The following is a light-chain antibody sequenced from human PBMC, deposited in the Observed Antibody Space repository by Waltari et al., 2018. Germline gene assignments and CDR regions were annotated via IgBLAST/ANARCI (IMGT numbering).Light chain of an antibody. CDR2: AAT. Sequence: EIVLTQSPVTLSLSPGQRATLACRASQSVDNFLGWYHQKAGQAPRLLLYAATKRAPGIPARFSGGGSGTDFTLTISSLEPEDVGLYYCHQGTTWPRTFGQGTKLEI. J-gene: IGKJ2*01. V-gene: IGKV3-11*01. CDR1: QSVDNF. CDR3: HQGTTWPRT.